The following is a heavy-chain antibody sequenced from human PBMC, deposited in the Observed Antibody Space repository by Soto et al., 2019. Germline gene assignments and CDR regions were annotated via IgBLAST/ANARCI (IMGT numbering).Heavy chain of an antibody. CDR3: ARAGGTQLFDY. J-gene: IGHJ4*02. Sequence: ASVKVSCKASGYTFTSLGISWVRQAPGQGLEWMGWVSAYNGNTKYAPNVQGRVTMTTDRSTSTAYMELRSLRSDDTAVYYCARAGGTQLFDYWGQGPLVTVSS. CDR2: VSAYNGNT. V-gene: IGHV1-18*04. CDR1: GYTFTSLG.